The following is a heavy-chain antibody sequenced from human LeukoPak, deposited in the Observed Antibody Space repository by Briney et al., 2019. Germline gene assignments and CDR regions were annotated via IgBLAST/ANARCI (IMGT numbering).Heavy chain of an antibody. V-gene: IGHV3-48*04. CDR2: ISSSSSTI. J-gene: IGHJ1*01. CDR1: GFTFSSYS. CDR3: ARRTPGYCSGGSCYGFQH. Sequence: GGSLRLSCAASGFTFSSYSMNWVRQAPGKGLEWVSYISSSSSTIYYADSVKGRFTISRDNAENSLYLQMNSLRAEVTAVYYCARRTPGYCSGGSCYGFQHWGQGTLVTVSS. D-gene: IGHD2-15*01.